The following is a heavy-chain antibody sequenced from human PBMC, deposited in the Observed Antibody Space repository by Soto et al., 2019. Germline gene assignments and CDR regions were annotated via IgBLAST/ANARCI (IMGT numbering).Heavy chain of an antibody. V-gene: IGHV3-74*01. CDR3: ARGGGTSGSYYYAMDV. CDR2: IISDGSYT. Sequence: GGSLRLSCAASGFSFSNYWMHWVRQDPGKGLVWVSRIISDGSYTNYADSVKGRFTISRDNAKNTLYLQMNSLRAEDTAVYFCARGGGTSGSYYYAMDVWGQGATVTVSS. J-gene: IGHJ6*02. CDR1: GFSFSNYW. D-gene: IGHD3-10*01.